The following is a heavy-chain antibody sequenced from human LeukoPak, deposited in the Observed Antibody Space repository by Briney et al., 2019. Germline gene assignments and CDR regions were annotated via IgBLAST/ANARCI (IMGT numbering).Heavy chain of an antibody. J-gene: IGHJ6*02. V-gene: IGHV3-48*01. CDR1: GFTFSSYS. CDR2: ISSSSSTI. CDR3: ARAQLRYFDWLLPDYYYYGMDV. D-gene: IGHD3-9*01. Sequence: GGSLRLSCAASGFTFSSYSMNWVRQPPGKGLEWVSYISSSSSTIYYADSVKGRFTISRDNAKNSLYLQMNSLRAEDTAVYYCARAQLRYFDWLLPDYYYYGMDVWGQGTTVTVSS.